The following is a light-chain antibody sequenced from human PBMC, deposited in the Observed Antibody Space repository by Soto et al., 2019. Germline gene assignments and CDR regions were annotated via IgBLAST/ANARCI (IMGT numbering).Light chain of an antibody. CDR3: HQSYSPPQT. CDR1: QTISTY. V-gene: IGKV1-39*01. CDR2: AAS. Sequence: DSQMTQSPSSLSASVGDSVTITCRASQTISTYLNWYQQKVGKAPKLLIHAASSLQSGAPSRFSGSGSGTDFTLTISSLEPEDFASYYCHQSYSPPQTFGQGTKVDIK. J-gene: IGKJ1*01.